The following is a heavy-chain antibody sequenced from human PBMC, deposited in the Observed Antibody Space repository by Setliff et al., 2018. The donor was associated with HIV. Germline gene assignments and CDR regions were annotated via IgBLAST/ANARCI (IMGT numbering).Heavy chain of an antibody. V-gene: IGHV3-7*01. CDR3: ARGETGDARGYSYYYYMDV. CDR1: RFTFSNYW. CDR2: IKEDGSEK. Sequence: GGSLRLSCAASRFTFSNYWMNWVRQAPGKGLEWVANIKEDGSEKNYVDSVKGRFTISRDNAKNSLYLHMNSLRAEDTAVYYCARGETGDARGYSYYYYMDVWGKGTTVTVSS. D-gene: IGHD7-27*01. J-gene: IGHJ6*03.